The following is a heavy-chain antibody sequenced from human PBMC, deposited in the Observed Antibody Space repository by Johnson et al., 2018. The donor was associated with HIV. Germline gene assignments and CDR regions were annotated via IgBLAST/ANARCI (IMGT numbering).Heavy chain of an antibody. CDR2: INEDGTGK. Sequence: MQLVESGGGVVQSGRSLRLSCAASGFSFSTSYMTWVRQAPGKGLEWVATINEDGTGKNHVDSVKGRFSISRDNTKNSLYLQMDSLRVDDTAVYYCARDPDWSAFDIWGQGTMVTVSS. V-gene: IGHV3-7*05. D-gene: IGHD3-9*01. J-gene: IGHJ3*02. CDR1: GFSFSTSY. CDR3: ARDPDWSAFDI.